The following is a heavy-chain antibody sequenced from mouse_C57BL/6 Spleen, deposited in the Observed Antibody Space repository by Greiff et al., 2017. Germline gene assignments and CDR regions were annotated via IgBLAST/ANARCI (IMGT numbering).Heavy chain of an antibody. CDR1: GYTFTDYY. J-gene: IGHJ2*01. CDR3: ARGGLGDY. D-gene: IGHD3-3*01. Sequence: VQLQQSGAELVRPGASVKLSCKASGYTFTDYYINWVKQRPGQGLEWIARIYPGSGNTYYNEKFKGKATLTAEKSSSTAYMQLSSLTSEDSAVYFCARGGLGDYWGQGTTLTVSS. CDR2: IYPGSGNT. V-gene: IGHV1-76*01.